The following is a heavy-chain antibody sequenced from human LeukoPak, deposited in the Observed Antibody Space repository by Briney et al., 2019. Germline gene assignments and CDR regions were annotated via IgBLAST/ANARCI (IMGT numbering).Heavy chain of an antibody. J-gene: IGHJ6*03. Sequence: PGGSLRLPCAASGFTFSSYGMHWVRQAPGKGLEWVAFIRYDGSNKYYADSVKGRFTISRDNSKNTLYLQMNSLRAEDTAVYYCAKVKSYGDYGGFYMDVWGKGTTVTVSS. CDR1: GFTFSSYG. V-gene: IGHV3-30*02. D-gene: IGHD4-17*01. CDR2: IRYDGSNK. CDR3: AKVKSYGDYGGFYMDV.